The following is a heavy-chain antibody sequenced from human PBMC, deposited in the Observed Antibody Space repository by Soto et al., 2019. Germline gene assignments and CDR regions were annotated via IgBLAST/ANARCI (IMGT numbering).Heavy chain of an antibody. CDR1: GYTFSTYY. CDR2: IDPSDSHA. Sequence: EVQLVQSGAEVKKPGESLKISCKGSGYTFSTYYISWVRQMPGKGLEWMGRIDPSDSHATYSPSFQGHVTMSVDKSINTAYLHWSRLKASDTAVYYCARLRDYWGQGTLVTVSS. V-gene: IGHV5-10-1*01. CDR3: ARLRDY. J-gene: IGHJ4*02.